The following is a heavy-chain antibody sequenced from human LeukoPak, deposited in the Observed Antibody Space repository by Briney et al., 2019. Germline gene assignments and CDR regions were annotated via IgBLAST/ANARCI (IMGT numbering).Heavy chain of an antibody. J-gene: IGHJ4*02. CDR1: GGSISSYY. V-gene: IGHV4-59*08. Sequence: PSETLSLTCTVSGGSISSYYWSWIRQPPGKGLEWIGYIYYSGSTNYNPSLKSRVTISVDTSKNQFSLKLSSVTAADTAVYYCAITPGYSSSSPVSWGQGTLVTVSS. CDR2: IYYSGST. CDR3: AITPGYSSSSPVS. D-gene: IGHD6-13*01.